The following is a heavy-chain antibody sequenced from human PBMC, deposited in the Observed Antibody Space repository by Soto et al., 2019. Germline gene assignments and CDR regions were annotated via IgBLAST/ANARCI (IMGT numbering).Heavy chain of an antibody. CDR3: ARDLRAAARTYYYYGMDV. V-gene: IGHV3-33*01. Sequence: QVQLVESGGGVVQPGRSPRLSCAASGFTFSSYGMHWVRQAPGKGLEWVAVIWYDGSNKYYADSVKGRFTISRDNSKNTLYLQMNSLRAEDTAVYYCARDLRAAARTYYYYGMDVWGQGTTVTVSS. CDR1: GFTFSSYG. J-gene: IGHJ6*02. CDR2: IWYDGSNK. D-gene: IGHD6-13*01.